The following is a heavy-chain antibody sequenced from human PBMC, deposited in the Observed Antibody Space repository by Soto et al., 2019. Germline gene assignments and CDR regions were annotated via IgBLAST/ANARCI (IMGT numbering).Heavy chain of an antibody. CDR3: ARAAYYYGSGSYYTSKYQNNWFDP. CDR2: INPNSGGT. J-gene: IGHJ5*02. D-gene: IGHD3-10*01. Sequence: ASVKVSCKASGYTFTGYYMHWVRQAPGQGLEWTGWINPNSGGTNYAQKFQGRVTMTRDTSISTAYMELSRLRSDDTAVYYCARAAYYYGSGSYYTSKYQNNWFDPWGQGTLVTVSS. V-gene: IGHV1-2*02. CDR1: GYTFTGYY.